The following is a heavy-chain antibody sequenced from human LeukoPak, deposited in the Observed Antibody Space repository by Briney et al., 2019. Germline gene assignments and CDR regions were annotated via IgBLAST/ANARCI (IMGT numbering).Heavy chain of an antibody. CDR3: ARRVDYYYYMDV. J-gene: IGHJ6*03. Sequence: PSETLSLTCTVSGGSISSGSYYWSWIRQPAGKGLEWIGSIYYSGSTYYNPSLKSRVTISVDTSKNQFSLKLSSVTAADTAVYYCARRVDYYYYMDVWGKGTTVTVSS. D-gene: IGHD2-15*01. CDR2: IYYSGST. CDR1: GGSISSGSYY. V-gene: IGHV4-39*07.